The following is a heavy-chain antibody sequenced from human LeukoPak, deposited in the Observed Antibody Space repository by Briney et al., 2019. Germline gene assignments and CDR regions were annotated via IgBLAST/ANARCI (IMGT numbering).Heavy chain of an antibody. V-gene: IGHV1-8*01. Sequence: GASVKVSCKASGYSFTNYEINWVRQATGQGLEWMGWMNPNSGNTGYAQKFQGRVTMTRNTSISTAYMELSSLRSEDTAVYYCARDASSRGIGSGSHSPGPWGQGTLVTVSS. CDR3: ARDASSRGIGSGSHSPGP. D-gene: IGHD3-10*01. CDR1: GYSFTNYE. J-gene: IGHJ5*02. CDR2: MNPNSGNT.